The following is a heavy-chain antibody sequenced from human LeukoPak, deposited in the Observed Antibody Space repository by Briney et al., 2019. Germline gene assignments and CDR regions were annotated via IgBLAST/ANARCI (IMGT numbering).Heavy chain of an antibody. CDR3: ARNSPLRYDFWSGYYSWAFDI. V-gene: IGHV4-34*01. CDR2: INHSGST. J-gene: IGHJ3*02. D-gene: IGHD3-3*01. CDR1: GGSFSGYY. Sequence: SETLSLTCAVYGGSFSGYYWSWIRQPPGKGLEWIGEINHSGSTNYNPSLKSRVTISVDTSKNQFSLKLSSVTAADMAVYYCARNSPLRYDFWSGYYSWAFDIWGQGTMVTVSS.